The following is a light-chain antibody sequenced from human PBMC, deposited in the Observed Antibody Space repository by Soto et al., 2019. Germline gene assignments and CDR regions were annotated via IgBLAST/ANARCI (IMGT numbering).Light chain of an antibody. CDR1: QTIYTY. CDR3: QQSFSIPWT. J-gene: IGKJ1*01. CDR2: AAS. Sequence: DIQMTQSPSSLSASVGDRVTITCRASQTIYTYLSWYQQKPGKAPKLLIYAASSLQSGVPSRFSGSGSRADFTLTISSLQPEDFATYFCQQSFSIPWTFGQGTKVEIK. V-gene: IGKV1-39*01.